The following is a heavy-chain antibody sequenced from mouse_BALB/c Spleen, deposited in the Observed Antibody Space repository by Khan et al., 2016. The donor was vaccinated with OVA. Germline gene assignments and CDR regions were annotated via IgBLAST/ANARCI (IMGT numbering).Heavy chain of an antibody. CDR3: ARGNYYGYYFDY. V-gene: IGHV3-2*02. D-gene: IGHD1-1*01. Sequence: EVQLQESGPGLVKPSQSLSLTCTVTGYSITSGYAWNWIRQFPGNKLEWMGYISYSGVPSYTPSLKSRISFTRAQSKNQFFLQLKSVTTEDTATYYCARGNYYGYYFDYWGQGTTLTVSS. CDR1: GYSITSGYA. J-gene: IGHJ2*01. CDR2: ISYSGVP.